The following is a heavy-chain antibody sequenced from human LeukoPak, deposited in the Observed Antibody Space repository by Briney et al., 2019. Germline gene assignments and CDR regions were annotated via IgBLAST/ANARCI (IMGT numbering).Heavy chain of an antibody. CDR2: IYWNDDK. V-gene: IGHV2-5*01. CDR3: AHAKFLEWLFPFDY. J-gene: IGHJ4*02. D-gene: IGHD3-3*01. Sequence: SGPTLVNPTQTLTLTCTFSGFSLSTSRVGVGWIRQPPGKALEWLALIYWNDDKRYSSSLRSRLTITKDTSKNQVVLTLTNMDPVDTATYYCAHAKFLEWLFPFDYWGQGTLVTVSS. CDR1: GFSLSTSRVG.